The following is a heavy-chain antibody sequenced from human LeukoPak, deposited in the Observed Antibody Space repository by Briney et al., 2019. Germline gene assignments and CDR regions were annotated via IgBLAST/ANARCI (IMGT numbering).Heavy chain of an antibody. D-gene: IGHD6-13*01. V-gene: IGHV1-2*02. Sequence: ASVKVSCKASGYTLTGYYMHWVRQAPGQGLEWMGWINPNSGGTNYAQKFQGRVTMTRDTSISTAHMELSRLRSDDTAVYYCARVAAAGTSYYYYYMDVWGKGTTVTIPS. CDR2: INPNSGGT. CDR1: GYTLTGYY. CDR3: ARVAAAGTSYYYYYMDV. J-gene: IGHJ6*03.